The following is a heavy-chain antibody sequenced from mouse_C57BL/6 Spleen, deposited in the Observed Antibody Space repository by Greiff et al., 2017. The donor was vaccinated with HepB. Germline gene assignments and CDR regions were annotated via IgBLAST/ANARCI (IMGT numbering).Heavy chain of an antibody. CDR3: ARGLTGTDAMDY. CDR2: INPNNGGT. V-gene: IGHV1-18*01. D-gene: IGHD4-1*01. Sequence: VQLQQSGPELVKPGASVKIPCKASGYTFTDYNMDWVKQSHGKSLEWIGDINPNNGGTIYNQKFKGKATLTVDKSSSTAYTELRSLTSEDTAVYYCARGLTGTDAMDYWGQGTSVTVSS. CDR1: GYTFTDYN. J-gene: IGHJ4*01.